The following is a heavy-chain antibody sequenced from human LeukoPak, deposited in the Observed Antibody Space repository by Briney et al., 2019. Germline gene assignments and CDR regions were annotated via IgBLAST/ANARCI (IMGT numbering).Heavy chain of an antibody. D-gene: IGHD6-13*01. CDR3: AREGSSSWYFDY. CDR1: GGTFSSYA. J-gene: IGHJ4*02. CDR2: IIPILGIA. V-gene: IGHV1-69*04. Sequence: SVKVSCKASGGTFSSYAISWVRQAPGQGLEWMGRIIPILGIANYAQKFQGRVTITADKSTRTAYMELSSLRSEDTAVYYCAREGSSSWYFDYWGQGTLVTVSS.